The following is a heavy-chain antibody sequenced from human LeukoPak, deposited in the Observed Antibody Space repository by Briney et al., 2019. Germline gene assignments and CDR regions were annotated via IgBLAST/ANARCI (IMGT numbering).Heavy chain of an antibody. J-gene: IGHJ3*02. D-gene: IGHD1-26*01. CDR1: RFTFSSYA. CDR2: ISYDGSNK. Sequence: GRSLRLSCAASRFTFSSYAMHWVRQAPGKGLEWVAVISYDGSNKYYADSVKGRFTISRDNSKNTLYLQMNSLRAEDTAVYYCAREGAEQAFDIWGQGTMVTVSS. V-gene: IGHV3-30-3*01. CDR3: AREGAEQAFDI.